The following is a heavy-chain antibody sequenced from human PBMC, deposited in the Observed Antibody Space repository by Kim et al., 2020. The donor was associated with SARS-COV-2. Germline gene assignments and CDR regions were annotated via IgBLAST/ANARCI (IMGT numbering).Heavy chain of an antibody. CDR1: GFTFSNSW. V-gene: IGHV3-15*01. J-gene: IGHJ4*02. CDR2: IKSKTDGGTT. CDR3: TTDSGFRGAVAGTSVDY. Sequence: GGSLRLSCAASGFTFSNSWMSWVRQAPGKGLEWVGRIKSKTDGGTTDYAAPVKGRFTISRDDSKNTLYLQMNSLKTEDTAVYYCTTDSGFRGAVAGTSVDYWGQGTLVTVSS. D-gene: IGHD6-19*01.